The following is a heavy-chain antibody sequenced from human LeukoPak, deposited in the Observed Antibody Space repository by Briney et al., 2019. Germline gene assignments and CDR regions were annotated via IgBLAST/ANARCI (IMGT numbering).Heavy chain of an antibody. J-gene: IGHJ4*02. CDR3: ARGIPNYDFWSGYYPFDY. Sequence: SETLSLTCTVSGGSISSYYWSWIRQPAGKGLEWIGRIYTSGSTNYNPSLKSRVTMSVDTSKNQFSLKLSSVTAADTAVYYCARGIPNYDFWSGYYPFDYWGQGTLVTVSS. D-gene: IGHD3-3*01. CDR2: IYTSGST. CDR1: GGSISSYY. V-gene: IGHV4-4*07.